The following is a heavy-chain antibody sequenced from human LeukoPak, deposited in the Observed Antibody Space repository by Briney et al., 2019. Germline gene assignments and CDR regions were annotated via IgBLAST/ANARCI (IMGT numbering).Heavy chain of an antibody. V-gene: IGHV1-46*01. CDR1: GYTFTSYY. Sequence: ASVKVSCKSSGYTFTSYYMHWVRQAPGQGLAWMGIINPSGGSTSYAQKFQGRVTMTRDTSTSTVYMELSSLRSEDTAVYYCARLEEYYDFWSGYYRRGNWFDPWGQGPLVTVSS. D-gene: IGHD3-3*01. CDR2: INPSGGST. J-gene: IGHJ5*02. CDR3: ARLEEYYDFWSGYYRRGNWFDP.